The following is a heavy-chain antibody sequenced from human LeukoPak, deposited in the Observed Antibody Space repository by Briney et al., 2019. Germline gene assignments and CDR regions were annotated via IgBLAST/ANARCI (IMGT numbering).Heavy chain of an antibody. Sequence: GGSLRLSLGASGFTFKELWISWVRQAPGKGLELVPNIKEDGSEKYYLDSVKGRFTISRDNAKNSLYLQIDNLRAEDTAVYYCSRGRSWFATWGHGNLVTASS. V-gene: IGHV3-7*01. CDR1: GFTFKELW. CDR2: IKEDGSEK. J-gene: IGHJ5*01. CDR3: SRGRSWFAT.